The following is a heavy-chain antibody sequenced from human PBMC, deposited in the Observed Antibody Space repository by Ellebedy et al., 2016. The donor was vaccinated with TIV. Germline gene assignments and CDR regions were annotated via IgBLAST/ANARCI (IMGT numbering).Heavy chain of an antibody. CDR1: GFTFSTYA. CDR3: VKGSGTMDV. V-gene: IGHV3-30*04. CDR2: ISYDGSNE. Sequence: GESLKISCAASGFTFSTYAMHWVRQAPGKGLEWVASISYDGSNENYADSVKGRFTISRDNSKNTLYLQMNSLRAEDTATYYCVKGSGTMDVWGQGTTVTVSS. D-gene: IGHD1-1*01. J-gene: IGHJ6*02.